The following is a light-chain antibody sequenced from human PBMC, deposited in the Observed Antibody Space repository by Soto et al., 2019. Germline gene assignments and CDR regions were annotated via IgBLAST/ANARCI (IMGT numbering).Light chain of an antibody. V-gene: IGLV2-23*02. CDR1: SSDVGSYNL. Sequence: QSALTQPASVSGSLGQSITISCTGTSSDVGSYNLVSWYQQHPGKAPKLMIYDVTKRPSGVSDRFSGSRSGNTASLTISGLQAEDESDYYCCSYAASSTYVFGSGTQLTVL. CDR2: DVT. CDR3: CSYAASSTYV. J-gene: IGLJ7*01.